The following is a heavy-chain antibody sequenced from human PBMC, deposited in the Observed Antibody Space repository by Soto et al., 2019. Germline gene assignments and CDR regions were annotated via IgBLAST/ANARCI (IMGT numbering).Heavy chain of an antibody. J-gene: IGHJ4*02. D-gene: IGHD3-10*01. CDR1: GFTFSSYS. V-gene: IGHV3-21*01. CDR3: ARDHDYGSGSYPTDY. Sequence: EVQLVESGGGLVKPGGSLRLSCAASGFTFSSYSMNWVRQAPGKGLEWVSSISSSSSYIYYADSVKGRFTISRDNAKNSLYLQMNSLRAEDTAVYYCARDHDYGSGSYPTDYWGQGTLVTVSS. CDR2: ISSSSSYI.